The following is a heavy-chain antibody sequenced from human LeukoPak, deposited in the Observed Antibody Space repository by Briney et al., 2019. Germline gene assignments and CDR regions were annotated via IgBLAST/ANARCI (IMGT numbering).Heavy chain of an antibody. V-gene: IGHV3-53*01. CDR2: ISGFGDT. CDR1: AFTVRTSY. D-gene: IGHD6-19*01. J-gene: IGHJ4*02. CDR3: AKGKTPHSIAVAPFGFCS. Sequence: GGSLRLSCAASAFTVRTSYMTWVRQAPGKGLEWVSVISGFGDTYYADSVKGRFTISRDNSKNTLYLQMNSLRAEDTAVYYCAKGKTPHSIAVAPFGFCSWGQGTLVTVSS.